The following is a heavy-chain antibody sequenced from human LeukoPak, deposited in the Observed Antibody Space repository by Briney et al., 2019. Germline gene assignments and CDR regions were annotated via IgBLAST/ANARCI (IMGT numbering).Heavy chain of an antibody. J-gene: IGHJ4*02. Sequence: PGGSLRLSCAASGFTFSSYAMSWVRQAPVQGLEWVSAISTSGSSTYCADSVKGRFTISRDNSKNTLYLQMNSLRVEDTAVYYCAIPGPSYRRFDHWGQGTLVTVSS. V-gene: IGHV3-23*01. CDR1: GFTFSSYA. D-gene: IGHD3-16*02. CDR2: ISTSGSST. CDR3: AIPGPSYRRFDH.